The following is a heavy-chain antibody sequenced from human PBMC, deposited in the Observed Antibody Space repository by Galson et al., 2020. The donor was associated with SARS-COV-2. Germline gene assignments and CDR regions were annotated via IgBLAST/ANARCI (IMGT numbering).Heavy chain of an antibody. CDR2: IYYSGST. CDR3: ARDGRGYDFWSGYYTGEYYYYGMDV. CDR1: GGSISSGGYY. D-gene: IGHD3-3*01. Sequence: SETLSLTCTVSGGSISSGGYYWSWIRQHPGKGLEWIGYIYYSGSTYYNPSLKSRVTISVDTSKNQFSLKLSSVTAADTAVYYCARDGRGYDFWSGYYTGEYYYYGMDVWGQGTTVTVSS. V-gene: IGHV4-31*03. J-gene: IGHJ6*02.